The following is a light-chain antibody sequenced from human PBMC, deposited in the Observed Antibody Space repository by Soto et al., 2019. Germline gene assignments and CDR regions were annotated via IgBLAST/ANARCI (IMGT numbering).Light chain of an antibody. V-gene: IGKV3-20*01. CDR3: QQYGNSPRT. J-gene: IGKJ1*01. CDR2: GAS. CDR1: QSVSSNY. Sequence: EIVLTQSPGTLSLSPGERATLSCRASQSVSSNYLAWYQLKPGLAPRLLIYGASSRATGIPDRFSGSGSGTDFTLTISRLEPEDFAVDYCQQYGNSPRTFGQCTKVEIK.